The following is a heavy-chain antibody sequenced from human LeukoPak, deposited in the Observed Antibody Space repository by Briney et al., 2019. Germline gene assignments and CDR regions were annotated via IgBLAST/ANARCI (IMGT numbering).Heavy chain of an antibody. CDR2: ISSSSSYI. V-gene: IGHV3-21*01. J-gene: IGHJ6*03. CDR3: ARVHYDFWSGYPFRYYYYYMDV. D-gene: IGHD3-3*01. CDR1: GFTFSSYS. Sequence: GGSLRLSCAASGFTFSSYSMNWVRQAPGKGLEWVSSISSSSSYIYYADSVKGRFTISRDNAKNTLYLQMNSLRAEDTAVYYCARVHYDFWSGYPFRYYYYYMDVWGKGTTVTVSS.